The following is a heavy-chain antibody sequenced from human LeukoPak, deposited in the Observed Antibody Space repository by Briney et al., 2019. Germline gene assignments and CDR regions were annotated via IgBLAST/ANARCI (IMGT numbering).Heavy chain of an antibody. CDR1: GFISLHAW. Sequence: GGSLRLSWAPSGFISLHAWMHSGRQAPGKGLEWVGRIKNKNSGRTTNYIAPVKGRFTISRDDSRNTLYLEMDNLKTDDTAIYDCGTAGGLRPYYFTYWGQGTMVTVSS. D-gene: IGHD3-10*01. CDR2: IKNKNSGRTT. V-gene: IGHV3-15*01. J-gene: IGHJ1*01. CDR3: GTAGGLRPYYFTY.